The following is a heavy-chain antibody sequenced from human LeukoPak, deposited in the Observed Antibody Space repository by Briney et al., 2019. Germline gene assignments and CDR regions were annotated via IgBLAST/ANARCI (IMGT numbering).Heavy chain of an antibody. Sequence: AGSLRLSCAASGFTFSSYAMSWVRQAPGKGLEWVSAISGSGGSTYYADSVKGRFTISRDNSKNTLYLQMNSLRAEDTAVYYCARTSGIAAAKTDYWGQGTLVTVSS. V-gene: IGHV3-23*01. D-gene: IGHD6-13*01. CDR1: GFTFSSYA. CDR2: ISGSGGST. J-gene: IGHJ4*02. CDR3: ARTSGIAAAKTDY.